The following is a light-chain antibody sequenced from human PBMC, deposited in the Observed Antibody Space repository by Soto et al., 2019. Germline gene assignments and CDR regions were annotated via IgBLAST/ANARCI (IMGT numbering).Light chain of an antibody. V-gene: IGKV1-39*01. Sequence: DIQMTQSPSSLSASVGDRVTITCRASQSISSYLNWYQQKPGKAPKLLIYAASSLQSGVPSRFSGSGSGTDFTLTISSLQPEDFATYYCQQYHIYSGTFGQGTKVEIK. CDR3: QQYHIYSGT. CDR2: AAS. CDR1: QSISSY. J-gene: IGKJ1*01.